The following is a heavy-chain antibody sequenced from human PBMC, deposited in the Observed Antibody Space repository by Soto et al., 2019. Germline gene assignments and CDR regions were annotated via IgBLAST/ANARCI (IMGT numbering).Heavy chain of an antibody. V-gene: IGHV3-7*03. J-gene: IGHJ4*02. CDR2: VNQDGTQK. D-gene: IGHD6-19*01. CDR1: GFTFSGYW. CDR3: ARWESSDWYLCI. Sequence: EVPLVESGGGLVQPGGSLRLSGAVSGFTFSGYWMTWVRQPPGKGLEWVASVNQDGTQKFYVDSVKGRFTISRDNAKNSLFLQMIRLRAEDTALYYCARWESSDWYLCIWGQGTLVTVSS.